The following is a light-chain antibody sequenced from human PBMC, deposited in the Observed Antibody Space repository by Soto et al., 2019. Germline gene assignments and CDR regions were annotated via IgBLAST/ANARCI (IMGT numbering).Light chain of an antibody. CDR1: QSISSY. V-gene: IGKV1-8*01. Sequence: AIRMTQSPSSLSASTGDRVTITCRASQSISSYLAWYQQKPGKAPKLLIYAASTLQSGVPSRFSGSGSGTDFTLTISFLQSEDFATYYCQQYYSYPRTSGQGTK. CDR3: QQYYSYPRT. CDR2: AAS. J-gene: IGKJ1*01.